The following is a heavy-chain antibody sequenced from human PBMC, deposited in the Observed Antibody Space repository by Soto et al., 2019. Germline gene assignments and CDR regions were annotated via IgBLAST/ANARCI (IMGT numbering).Heavy chain of an antibody. V-gene: IGHV3-33*01. J-gene: IGHJ6*02. Sequence: LRLSCAASGFTFSSYGMHWVRQAPGKGLEWVAVIWYDGSNKYYADSVKGRFTISRDSSKNTLYLQMNSLRAEDTAVYYCARDPNLLIPYGMDVWGQGTTVTVSS. CDR3: ARDPNLLIPYGMDV. CDR2: IWYDGSNK. D-gene: IGHD1-1*01. CDR1: GFTFSSYG.